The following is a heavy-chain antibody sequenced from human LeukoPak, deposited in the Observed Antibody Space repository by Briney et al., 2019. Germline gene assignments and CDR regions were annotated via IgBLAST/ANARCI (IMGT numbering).Heavy chain of an antibody. CDR2: INKSGNT. CDR1: GYSIRTDYY. J-gene: IGHJ4*02. Sequence: SETLSLICTVSGYSIRTDYYWGWIRPPPGKGPQWIGTINKSGNTYYNPSLRSRVTMSVDTSKNQSSLKLSSVTAADTAVYYCARLSTVTTSFDYWGQGTLVTVSS. D-gene: IGHD4-17*01. CDR3: ARLSTVTTSFDY. V-gene: IGHV4-38-2*02.